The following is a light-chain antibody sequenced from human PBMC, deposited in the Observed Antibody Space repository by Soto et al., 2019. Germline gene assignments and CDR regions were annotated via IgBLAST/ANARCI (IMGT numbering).Light chain of an antibody. Sequence: EIVMTQSPATLSVSPGERATLSCRASQSVNSNLAWYQQKAGQAPRLLIYGTSNKATGIPARFSGSGSGTDFTLTISRLEPEDFAVYYCHQRKSWPRTFGQGTRLEN. CDR1: QSVNSN. J-gene: IGKJ5*01. CDR3: HQRKSWPRT. CDR2: GTS. V-gene: IGKV3D-15*01.